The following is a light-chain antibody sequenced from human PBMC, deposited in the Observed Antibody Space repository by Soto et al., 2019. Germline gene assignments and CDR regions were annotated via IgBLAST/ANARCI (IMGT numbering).Light chain of an antibody. J-gene: IGLJ1*01. Sequence: VNRSHLRSLPIIKNRTSSDIGGYKYVSWYQQHPGKAPKLMIYDVSNRPSGVSNRFSGSKSGNTAPLTISGFYCEDETEYYMSSCSGRSTYAFGTGTKVIVL. V-gene: IGLV2-14*04. CDR1: SSDIGGYKY. CDR2: DVS. CDR3: SSCSGRSTYA.